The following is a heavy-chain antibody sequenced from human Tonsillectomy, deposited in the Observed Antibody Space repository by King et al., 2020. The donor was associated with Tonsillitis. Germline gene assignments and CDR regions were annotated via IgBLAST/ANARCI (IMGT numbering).Heavy chain of an antibody. V-gene: IGHV3-7*01. CDR2: IEQDGTET. D-gene: IGHD3-10*01. CDR3: ARDVSKVRGVIPAY. Sequence: VQLVESGGGLVQPGGSLRLSCAASGFTFSSYWMSWVRQAPGKGLEWVANIEQDGTETYYVDSVKGRFTISRDNAKNSLYLQLNSLRAEDTAVYYCARDVSKVRGVIPAYWGQGTLVTVSS. J-gene: IGHJ4*02. CDR1: GFTFSSYW.